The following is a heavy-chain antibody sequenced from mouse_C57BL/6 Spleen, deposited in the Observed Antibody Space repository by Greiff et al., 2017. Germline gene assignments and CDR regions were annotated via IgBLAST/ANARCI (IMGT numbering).Heavy chain of an antibody. D-gene: IGHD4-1*02. CDR3: TRATGTLAMDY. CDR2: IDPETGGP. Sequence: VQLQQSGAELVRPGASVTLSCKASGYTFTDYEMHWVKQTPVHGLEWIGAIDPETGGPAYNQKFKGKAILTADKSSSTAYMELRSLTSEDSAVYYCTRATGTLAMDYWGQGTSVTGAS. J-gene: IGHJ4*01. CDR1: GYTFTDYE. V-gene: IGHV1-15*01.